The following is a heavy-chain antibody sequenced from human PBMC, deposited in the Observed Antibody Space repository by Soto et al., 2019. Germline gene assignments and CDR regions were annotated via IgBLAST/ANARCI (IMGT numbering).Heavy chain of an antibody. D-gene: IGHD2-15*01. Sequence: EVQLVESGGGLVQPGGSLRLSCAASGFTFSSYEMNWVRQAPGKGLEWVSYISSSGSTIYYADSVKGRFTISRDNAKNSLYLQMNSLRAEDTAVYYCAREKFSGGSCFDYWGQGTLITVSS. V-gene: IGHV3-48*03. CDR3: AREKFSGGSCFDY. J-gene: IGHJ4*02. CDR1: GFTFSSYE. CDR2: ISSSGSTI.